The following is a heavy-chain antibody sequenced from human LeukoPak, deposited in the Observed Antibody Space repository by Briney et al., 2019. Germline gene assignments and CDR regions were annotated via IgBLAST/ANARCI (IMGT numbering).Heavy chain of an antibody. Sequence: PGGSLRLSCVVSGFTFTSHGMNWVRQAPGKGLEWVSYISSSSSTIYYADPVKGRFTISRDNAKNSLYLQMNSLRAEDTAVYYCARDLRAVAGTFDYWGQGTLVTVSS. CDR2: ISSSSSTI. J-gene: IGHJ4*02. CDR1: GFTFTSHG. V-gene: IGHV3-48*01. D-gene: IGHD6-19*01. CDR3: ARDLRAVAGTFDY.